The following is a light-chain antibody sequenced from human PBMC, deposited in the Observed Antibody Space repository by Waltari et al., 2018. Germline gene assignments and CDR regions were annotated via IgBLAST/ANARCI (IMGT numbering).Light chain of an antibody. Sequence: ELVLTQSPRTLSLSPGERTTHYCRASQSISKYLAWYQQGPGQALSLLIYHASIRAIGIPDRFSGSGSGTDFSLTISRLEPEDFAVYYCQHYVSLPATFGQGTTVEVK. CDR3: QHYVSLPAT. J-gene: IGKJ1*01. CDR2: HAS. V-gene: IGKV3-20*01. CDR1: QSISKY.